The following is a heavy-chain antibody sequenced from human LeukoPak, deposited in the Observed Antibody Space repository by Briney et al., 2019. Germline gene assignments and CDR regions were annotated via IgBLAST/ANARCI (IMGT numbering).Heavy chain of an antibody. Sequence: GGSLRLSCAASGFTFSSYAMHWVRQAPGKGLEWVAVISYDGSNKYYADSVKGRFTISRDNSKNTLYLQMNSLRADDTAVYYCARDRGAGYSSSWYNYWGQGTLVTVSS. CDR3: ARDRGAGYSSSWYNY. CDR1: GFTFSSYA. J-gene: IGHJ4*02. CDR2: ISYDGSNK. V-gene: IGHV3-30*04. D-gene: IGHD6-13*01.